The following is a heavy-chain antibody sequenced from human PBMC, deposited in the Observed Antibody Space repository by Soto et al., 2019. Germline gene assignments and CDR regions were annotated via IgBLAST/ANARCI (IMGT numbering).Heavy chain of an antibody. V-gene: IGHV1-46*01. CDR1: GYTFTHYY. CDR2: INPDSGST. Sequence: QVQLVQSGAEVKKPGASVKVSCRTSGYTFTHYYIPWVRQAPGQGLEWLGIINPDSGSTDNAQDFQGRVTLTMDTSTTTVYMELSGLSAEDTAIFYSARDLAAGDHWGQGTLVTVSS. CDR3: ARDLAAGDH. J-gene: IGHJ4*02. D-gene: IGHD6-13*01.